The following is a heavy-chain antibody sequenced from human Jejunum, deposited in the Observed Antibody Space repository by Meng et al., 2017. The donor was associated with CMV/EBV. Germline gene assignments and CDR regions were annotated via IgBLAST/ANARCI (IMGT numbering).Heavy chain of an antibody. J-gene: IGHJ4*02. CDR3: TRDPRACDY. CDR2: ISGSSTVT. CDR1: GFSFSDYY. V-gene: IGHV3-11*05. Sequence: QVEGVGSGGGVFEPGGSLRLSCKPSGFSFSDYYMTWIRHTPGKGPEWLAYISGSSTVTNYADSVKGRFTISRDNVNNLLYLQMNSLRADDTAVYYCTRDPRACDYWGQGTLVTVSS.